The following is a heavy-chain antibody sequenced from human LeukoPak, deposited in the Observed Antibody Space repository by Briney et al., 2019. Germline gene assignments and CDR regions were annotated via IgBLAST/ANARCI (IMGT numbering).Heavy chain of an antibody. D-gene: IGHD6-13*01. V-gene: IGHV4-34*01. CDR2: INHSGST. CDR1: GGSFSGYY. CDR3: AREAAAGYYYYYYYMDV. J-gene: IGHJ6*03. Sequence: SETLSLTCAVYGGSFSGYYWSWIRQPPGKGLEWIGEINHSGSTNYNPSLKSRVTISLDTSKNQFSLKLSSVTAADTAVYYCAREAAAGYYYYYYYMDVWGKGTTVTISS.